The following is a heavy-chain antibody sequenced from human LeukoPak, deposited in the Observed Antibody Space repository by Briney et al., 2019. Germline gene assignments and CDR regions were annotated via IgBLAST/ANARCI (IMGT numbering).Heavy chain of an antibody. CDR1: RYTFNEYA. CDR2: INTDTGNP. D-gene: IGHD2-2*01. CDR3: ARGRRYCDSTTCYGMYYVDY. J-gene: IGHJ4*02. V-gene: IGHV7-4-1*02. Sequence: ASVKVSCKASRYTFNEYAMIWVRQAPEQGLEWMGWINTDTGNPTYAQGFTGRFVFSLDTSVSTAYLQISSLEAEDTAAYYCARGRRYCDSTTCYGMYYVDYWGQGTLVTVSS.